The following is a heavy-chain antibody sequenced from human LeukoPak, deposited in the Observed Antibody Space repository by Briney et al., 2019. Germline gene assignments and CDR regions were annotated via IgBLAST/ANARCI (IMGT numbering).Heavy chain of an antibody. J-gene: IGHJ4*02. Sequence: PSETLSLTCTVSGGSIRSGSNSWGWIRQPPGKGLEWIGYIYYSGSTKYNPSLKSRVTISVDASKTQFSLKLNSVTAADTAVYYCARGSRELYYFDYWGQGTLVTVSS. V-gene: IGHV4-61*01. CDR1: GGSIRSGSNS. CDR2: IYYSGST. CDR3: ARGSRELYYFDY. D-gene: IGHD1-7*01.